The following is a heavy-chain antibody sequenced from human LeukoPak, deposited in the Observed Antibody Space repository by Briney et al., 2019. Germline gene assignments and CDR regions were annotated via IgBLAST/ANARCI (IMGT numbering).Heavy chain of an antibody. CDR1: GGSISSYY. Sequence: SETLSLTCTVSGGSISSYYWSWIRQPPGKGLEWIGNIYYSGSSNYNPSLRSRVTMSVDTSKNQFSLRLTSVTAADTAVYYCARGGNYGDYDGYLDYWGQGTLVTVSS. J-gene: IGHJ4*02. CDR3: ARGGNYGDYDGYLDY. CDR2: IYYSGSS. V-gene: IGHV4-59*08. D-gene: IGHD4-17*01.